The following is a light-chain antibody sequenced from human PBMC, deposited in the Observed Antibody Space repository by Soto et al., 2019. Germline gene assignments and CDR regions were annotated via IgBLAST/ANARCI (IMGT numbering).Light chain of an antibody. CDR1: QSISSW. Sequence: DIQMTQSPSTLSASVGDRVTITCRASQSISSWLAWYQQKPGQAPKLLIYKASTLQSGVPSRFSGSGSGTELTLAISSLQPDDSATYYCQQYNDNWTFGQGTKVDIK. V-gene: IGKV1-5*03. CDR3: QQYNDNWT. CDR2: KAS. J-gene: IGKJ1*01.